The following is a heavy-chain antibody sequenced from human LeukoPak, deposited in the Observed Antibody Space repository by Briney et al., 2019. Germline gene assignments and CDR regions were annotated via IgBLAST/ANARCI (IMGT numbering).Heavy chain of an antibody. V-gene: IGHV4-4*09. Sequence: SSETLSLTCTVSGGSISSHYWSWIRQPPGKELEWIGFIFASGITNYNPPLKSRVTISVDTSNSQFSLKLSSVTAADTAVYYCARHRLGIRDFDYWGQGTLVTVSS. CDR3: ARHRLGIRDFDY. CDR2: IFASGIT. CDR1: GGSISSHY. J-gene: IGHJ4*02. D-gene: IGHD1-26*01.